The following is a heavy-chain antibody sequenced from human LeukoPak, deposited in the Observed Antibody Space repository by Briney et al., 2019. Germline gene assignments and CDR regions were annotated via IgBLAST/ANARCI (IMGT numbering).Heavy chain of an antibody. D-gene: IGHD3-22*01. V-gene: IGHV4-59*01. CDR3: ARVRANYYDSSGYLLDY. CDR2: IYDNGMT. CDR1: GGSISRYY. J-gene: IGHJ4*02. Sequence: PSETLSLTCTVSGGSISRYYWTWVRQPPEKGLDWIGHIYDNGMTNYNPSLKSRVTISVDTSKNQFSLKLSSVTAADTAVYYCARVRANYYDSSGYLLDYWGQGTLVTVSS.